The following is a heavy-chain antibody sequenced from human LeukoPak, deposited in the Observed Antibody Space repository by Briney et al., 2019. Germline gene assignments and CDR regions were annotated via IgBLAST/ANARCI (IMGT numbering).Heavy chain of an antibody. Sequence: GGSLRLSCAASRFSFSTYPMGWVRRAPGRGLEWVSGISAGGDLTFHADPVKGRFTISRDNSKNTLYLQMNSLRADDTAEYYCAKSLLTTASGTGRAFDLWGQGTMVTVSS. D-gene: IGHD1-26*01. V-gene: IGHV3-23*01. J-gene: IGHJ3*01. CDR3: AKSLLTTASGTGRAFDL. CDR1: RFSFSTYP. CDR2: ISAGGDLT.